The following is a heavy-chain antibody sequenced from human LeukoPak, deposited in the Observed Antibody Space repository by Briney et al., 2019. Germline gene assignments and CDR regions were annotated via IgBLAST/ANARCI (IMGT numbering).Heavy chain of an antibody. J-gene: IGHJ5*02. CDR3: ARVPAYYYGSGSYVWFDP. Sequence: PSETLSLTCTVSGGSISSGSYYWSWIRQPAGKGLEWIGRIYTSGSTNYNPSLKSRVTISVDTSKNQFSLKLSSVTAADTAVYYCARVPAYYYGSGSYVWFDPWGQGTLVTVSS. CDR2: IYTSGST. V-gene: IGHV4-61*02. CDR1: GGSISSGSYY. D-gene: IGHD3-10*01.